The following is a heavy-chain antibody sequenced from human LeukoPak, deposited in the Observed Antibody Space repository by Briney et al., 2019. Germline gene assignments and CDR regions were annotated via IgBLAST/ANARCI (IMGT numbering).Heavy chain of an antibody. Sequence: SETLSLTCAVYGGSFSGYYWSWIRQPPGKGLEWIGEINHSGSTNYNPSLKSRVTMSVDTSKNRFSLKLSSVTAADTAVYYCARGLRRQLVGLGYWGQGTLVTVSS. D-gene: IGHD6-13*01. J-gene: IGHJ4*02. CDR3: ARGLRRQLVGLGY. V-gene: IGHV4-34*01. CDR1: GGSFSGYY. CDR2: INHSGST.